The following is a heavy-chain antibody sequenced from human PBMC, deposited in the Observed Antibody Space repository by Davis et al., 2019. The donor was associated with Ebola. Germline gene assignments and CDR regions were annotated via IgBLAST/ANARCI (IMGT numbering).Heavy chain of an antibody. D-gene: IGHD2-2*02. CDR3: ARGGRDIVVVPAAIYAFDI. V-gene: IGHV1-46*01. CDR2: INPSGGST. J-gene: IGHJ3*02. Sequence: ASVKVSCKASGGTFSSYAISWVRQAPGQGLEWMGIINPSGGSTSYAQKFQGRVTMTRDTSTSTVYMELSSLRSEDTAVYYCARGGRDIVVVPAAIYAFDIWGQGTMVTVSS. CDR1: GGTFSSYA.